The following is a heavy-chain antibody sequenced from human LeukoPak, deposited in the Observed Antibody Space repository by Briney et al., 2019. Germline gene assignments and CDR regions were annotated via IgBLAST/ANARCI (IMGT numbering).Heavy chain of an antibody. J-gene: IGHJ4*02. Sequence: GGSLRPSCAASGFTFNSYWMSWVRQAPGKGLEWVANIDPDGSEKQYGDSVKGRFTTSRDNAKNSLYLQMNSLRAEDTAIYYCARIYYFGDNNWRYFDNWGQGTLVTVSS. CDR2: IDPDGSEK. CDR1: GFTFNSYW. V-gene: IGHV3-7*01. D-gene: IGHD3-10*01. CDR3: ARIYYFGDNNWRYFDN.